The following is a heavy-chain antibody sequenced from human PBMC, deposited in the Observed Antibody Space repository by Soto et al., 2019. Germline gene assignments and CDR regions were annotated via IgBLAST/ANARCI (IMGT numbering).Heavy chain of an antibody. D-gene: IGHD3-9*01. Sequence: SETLSLTCTVSGGSISSSSYYWGWIRQPPGKGLEWIGSIYYSGSTYYNPSLKSRVTISVDTSKNQFSLKLSSVTAADTAVYYCQMYYDILTGYFRVSDYWGQGTLVT. CDR1: GGSISSSSYY. CDR2: IYYSGST. J-gene: IGHJ4*02. CDR3: QMYYDILTGYFRVSDY. V-gene: IGHV4-39*01.